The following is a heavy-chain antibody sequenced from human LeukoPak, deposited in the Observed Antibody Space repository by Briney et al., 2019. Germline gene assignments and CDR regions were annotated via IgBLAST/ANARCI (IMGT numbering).Heavy chain of an antibody. CDR3: ALGWASKWELPY. J-gene: IGHJ4*02. V-gene: IGHV3-53*01. Sequence: PGGSLRLSCAASGFTVSGNYMHWVRQAPGKGLEWVSVIYSGGSTYYVDSVKGRFTISRDNSKNTLYLQMNSLRAEDTALYYCALGWASKWELPYWGQGTLVTVSS. CDR2: IYSGGST. D-gene: IGHD1-26*01. CDR1: GFTVSGNY.